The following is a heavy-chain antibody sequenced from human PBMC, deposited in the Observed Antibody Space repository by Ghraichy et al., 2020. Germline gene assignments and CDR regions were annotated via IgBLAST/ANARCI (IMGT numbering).Heavy chain of an antibody. V-gene: IGHV1-18*04. J-gene: IGHJ5*02. CDR1: GYTFTYYG. Sequence: ASVKVSCKASGYTFTYYGITWVRQAPGQGLEWMGWITTRHGNTQSAQRLQGRVTMTTDTSTNTVYMELRSLRFDDTAVYYCARGINYFDPWGQGTLVTVSS. CDR3: ARGINYFDP. CDR2: ITTRHGNT. D-gene: IGHD2-15*01.